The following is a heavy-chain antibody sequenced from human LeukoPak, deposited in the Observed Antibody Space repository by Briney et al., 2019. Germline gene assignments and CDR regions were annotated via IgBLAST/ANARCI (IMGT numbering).Heavy chain of an antibody. CDR2: ISGSGGST. V-gene: IGHV3-23*01. CDR3: AKEAIVATRMRGYSSSWCFDY. J-gene: IGHJ4*02. D-gene: IGHD6-13*01. Sequence: GGSLRLSCAASGFTFSSYAMSWVRQAPGKGLEWASAISGSGGSTYYADSVKGRFTISRDNSKNTLYLQMNSLRAEDTAEYYCAKEAIVATRMRGYSSSWCFDYWGQGTLVTVSS. CDR1: GFTFSSYA.